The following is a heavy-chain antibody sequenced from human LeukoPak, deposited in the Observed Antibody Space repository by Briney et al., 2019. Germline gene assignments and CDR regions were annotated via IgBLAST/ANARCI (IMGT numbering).Heavy chain of an antibody. CDR1: GYTFTGYY. J-gene: IGHJ1*01. Sequence: ASVKVSCKASGYTFTGYYMHWVRQAPGQGLEWMGWINPNSGGTNYAQKFQGRVTMTRDTSISTAYMELSRLRSDDTAVYYCARDLPAVAGTGYFQHWGQGTLVTVSS. V-gene: IGHV1-2*02. CDR3: ARDLPAVAGTGYFQH. D-gene: IGHD6-19*01. CDR2: INPNSGGT.